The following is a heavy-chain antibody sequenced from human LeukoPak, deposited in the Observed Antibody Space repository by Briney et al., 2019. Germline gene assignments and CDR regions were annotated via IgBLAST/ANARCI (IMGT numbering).Heavy chain of an antibody. V-gene: IGHV3-23*01. D-gene: IGHD1-1*01. J-gene: IGHJ4*02. CDR1: GFLINSDV. CDR3: ARRVGGTPDY. Sequence: PGGSLRLCCAASGFLINSDVMTWVRQPPGRGLEWVSAISVDGHGSDYANSVKGRFTISRGNAKNIVYLQMNSLTAEDTALYYCARRVGGTPDYWGRGTQVTVSS. CDR2: ISVDGHGS.